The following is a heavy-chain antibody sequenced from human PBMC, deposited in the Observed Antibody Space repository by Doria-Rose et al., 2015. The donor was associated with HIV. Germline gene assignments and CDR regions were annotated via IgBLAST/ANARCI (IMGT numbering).Heavy chain of an antibody. D-gene: IGHD6-13*01. Sequence: QVTLKESDPVLVKPTETLTLTCTVSGVSLSSPGMGVSWIRQPPGKALEWLANIFSDDERSYKTSLTSRLTISRGTSKSQVVLTMTDMDPVDTATYYCARIKSSRWYHKYYFDFWGQGTLVIVSA. CDR2: IFSDDER. CDR3: ARIKSSRWYHKYYFDF. J-gene: IGHJ4*02. CDR1: GVSLSSPGMG. V-gene: IGHV2-26*01.